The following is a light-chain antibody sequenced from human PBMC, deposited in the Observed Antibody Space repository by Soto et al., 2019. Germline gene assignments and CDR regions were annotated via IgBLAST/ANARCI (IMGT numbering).Light chain of an antibody. J-gene: IGKJ2*01. Sequence: DIQMTQSPSSLSASVGDRVTITCWASQSINSYLNWYQEKPGKAPDLLIYAASSLQSGVPSRFSGSGSGTDFTLTISSLQPEDFATYYCQQSYITPPTFGQGTKLEIK. CDR3: QQSYITPPT. CDR2: AAS. V-gene: IGKV1-39*01. CDR1: QSINSY.